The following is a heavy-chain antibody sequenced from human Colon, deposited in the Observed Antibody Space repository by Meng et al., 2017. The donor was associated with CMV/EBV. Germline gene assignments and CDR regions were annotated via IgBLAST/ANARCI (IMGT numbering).Heavy chain of an antibody. J-gene: IGHJ4*02. D-gene: IGHD4-11*01. Sequence: GESLKISCAASGFPFNRYAMTWVRQAPGKGLEWVADIIWNGDMTGYAGSVRGRFTVSRDNAKNSLYLQMDNLRVDDTALYFCAREKDYNNHRFDFWGQGTQVTVSS. V-gene: IGHV3-20*04. CDR2: IIWNGDMT. CDR3: AREKDYNNHRFDF. CDR1: GFPFNRYA.